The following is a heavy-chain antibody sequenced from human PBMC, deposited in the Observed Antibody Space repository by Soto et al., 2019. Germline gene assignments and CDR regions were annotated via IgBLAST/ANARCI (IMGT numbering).Heavy chain of an antibody. Sequence: PGGSLRLFCVGFGFTFSTYDMHWVGENAGKGLEWVSSIGTDDDTYYLDSVRGRFTISREDAKNSLYLQMDSLRAGDTAVYYCARAYYDNSGYPLGGMDVWGQGTMVTVSS. CDR3: ARAYYDNSGYPLGGMDV. J-gene: IGHJ6*02. V-gene: IGHV3-13*01. CDR2: IGTDDDT. CDR1: GFTFSTYD. D-gene: IGHD3-22*01.